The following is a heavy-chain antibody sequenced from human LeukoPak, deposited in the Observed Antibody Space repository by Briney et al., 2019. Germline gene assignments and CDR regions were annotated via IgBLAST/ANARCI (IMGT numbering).Heavy chain of an antibody. V-gene: IGHV3-48*01. D-gene: IGHD3-10*01. CDR3: ARSLWAG. CDR1: GFTFSSYN. J-gene: IGHJ4*02. Sequence: GGSLRLSCAASGFTFSSYNMNWVRQAPGKGLEWVSYISGSSSTIYYADSVKGRFTISRDNAKNSLYLQMNSLRAEDTAVYYCARSLWAGGGQGTLVTVSS. CDR2: ISGSSSTI.